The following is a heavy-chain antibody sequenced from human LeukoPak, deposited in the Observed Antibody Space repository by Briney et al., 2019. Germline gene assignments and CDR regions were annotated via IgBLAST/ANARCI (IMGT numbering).Heavy chain of an antibody. D-gene: IGHD3-3*02. CDR2: FSRGRTT. V-gene: IGHV4-38-2*01. CDR1: DYSISNNYH. J-gene: IGHJ2*01. CDR3: GRIRSNGYLDL. Sequence: PSETLSLTCAVFDYSISNNYHWGLIRQPPGKGLEWIGIFSRGRTTYNSSSLSRLTTISINRTNHQFLLKVTAVTAATTVFYYCGRIRSNGYLDLWGRGTLVTDPS.